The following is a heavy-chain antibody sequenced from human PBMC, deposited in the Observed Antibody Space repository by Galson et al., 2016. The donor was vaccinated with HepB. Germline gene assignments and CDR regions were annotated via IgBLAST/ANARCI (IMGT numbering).Heavy chain of an antibody. V-gene: IGHV3-23*01. J-gene: IGHJ6*02. CDR2: ITGSGDET. CDR3: AKGTTVTAGDMDV. D-gene: IGHD4-17*01. CDR1: GFTFSNYA. Sequence: SLRLSCAASGFTFSNYAMTWVRQAPGKGLEWVSSITGSGDETYHVDSVKGRFAISRVNSKNTLYLQMDSLRAEDSALYYCAKGTTVTAGDMDVWGQGTTVTVSS.